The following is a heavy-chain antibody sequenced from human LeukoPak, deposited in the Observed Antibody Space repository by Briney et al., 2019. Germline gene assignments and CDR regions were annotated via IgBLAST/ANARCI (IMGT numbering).Heavy chain of an antibody. CDR2: IIPILGIA. D-gene: IGHD5-12*01. Sequence: SVKVSCKASGGTFSSYAISWVRQAPGQGLEWMGRIIPILGIANYAQKFQGRVTITADKSTSTAYMELSSLRSEDTAVYYCASGRLEGGYDYDYWGQGTLVTVSS. CDR3: ASGRLEGGYDYDY. CDR1: GGTFSSYA. J-gene: IGHJ4*02. V-gene: IGHV1-69*04.